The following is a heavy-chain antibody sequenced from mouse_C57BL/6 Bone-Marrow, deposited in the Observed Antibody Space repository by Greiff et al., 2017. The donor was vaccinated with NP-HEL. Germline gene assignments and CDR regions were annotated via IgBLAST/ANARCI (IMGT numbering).Heavy chain of an antibody. J-gene: IGHJ3*01. Sequence: QVTLKESGPGILQSSQTLSLTCSFSGFSLSTSGMGVSWIRQPSGKGLEWLAHIYWDDDKRYNPSLKRRLTISKDTSRNQVFLKLTSVDTADTATDDCARRSGWDWFAYWGQGTLVTVSA. CDR2: IYWDDDK. CDR3: ARRSGWDWFAY. V-gene: IGHV8-12*01. D-gene: IGHD4-1*01. CDR1: GFSLSTSGMG.